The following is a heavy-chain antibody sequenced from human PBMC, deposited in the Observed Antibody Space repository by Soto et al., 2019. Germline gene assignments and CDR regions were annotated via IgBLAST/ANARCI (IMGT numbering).Heavy chain of an antibody. V-gene: IGHV1-69*01. Sequence: QVQLVQSGAEVKKPGSSVKVSCKASGGTFSSYAISWVRQAPGQGLEWMGGIIPIFGTANYAQKFQGRVTITADESTSTAYMELSSLRSEDTAVYYSARYLIVDSSGWYASWFDPWGQGTLVTVSS. CDR3: ARYLIVDSSGWYASWFDP. D-gene: IGHD6-19*01. CDR2: IIPIFGTA. CDR1: GGTFSSYA. J-gene: IGHJ5*02.